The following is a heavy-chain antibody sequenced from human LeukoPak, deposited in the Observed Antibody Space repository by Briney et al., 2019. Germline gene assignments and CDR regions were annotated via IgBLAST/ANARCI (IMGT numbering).Heavy chain of an antibody. J-gene: IGHJ3*02. CDR2: IYYSGST. V-gene: IGHV4-59*12. CDR3: ARSRPYYYDTSESCGAFDI. Sequence: SQTLSLTCTVSGGSISGYYWSWIRQPPGKGLEWIGYIYYSGSTNYNPSLRSRLTISVDTSKNQFSLKVRSVTAADTAVYYCARSRPYYYDTSESCGAFDIWGQGTMVTVSS. D-gene: IGHD3-22*01. CDR1: GGSISGYY.